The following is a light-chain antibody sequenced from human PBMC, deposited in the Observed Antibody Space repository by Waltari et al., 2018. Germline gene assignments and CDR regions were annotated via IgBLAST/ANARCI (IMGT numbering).Light chain of an antibody. CDR3: QSYDSSLSGYV. CDR2: GNS. V-gene: IGLV1-40*01. J-gene: IGLJ1*01. Sequence: QSVLTQPPSVSGAPGQRVTISCTGSSSNIGAVYDVHWYQQLPGTAPKLLIYGNSNRASGVPDRFSGSKSGTSASLAITGLQAEDEADYFCQSYDSSLSGYVFGTGTKVTVL. CDR1: SSNIGAVYD.